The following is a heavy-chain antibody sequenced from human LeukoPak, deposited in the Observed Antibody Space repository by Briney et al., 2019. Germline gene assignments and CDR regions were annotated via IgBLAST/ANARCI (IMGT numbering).Heavy chain of an antibody. D-gene: IGHD5-18*01. V-gene: IGHV4-34*01. Sequence: PSETLSLTCAVYGGSFSGYYRSWISQPPGKGLEWIGEINHSGSTNYNPSLKSRVTISVDTSKNQFSLKLSSVTAADTAVYYCARHDTARGDYWGQGTLVTVSS. CDR1: GGSFSGYY. J-gene: IGHJ4*02. CDR2: INHSGST. CDR3: ARHDTARGDY.